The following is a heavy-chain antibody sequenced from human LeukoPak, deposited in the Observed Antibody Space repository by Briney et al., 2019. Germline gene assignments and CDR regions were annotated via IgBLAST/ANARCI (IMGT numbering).Heavy chain of an antibody. CDR1: GFTFSSYS. D-gene: IGHD2/OR15-2a*01. V-gene: IGHV3-48*01. J-gene: IGHJ4*02. CDR2: ISSSSSTI. CDR3: AAASSMGPFDY. Sequence: GGSLRLSCAASGFTFSSYSMNWVRQAPGKGLEWVSYISSSSSTIYHADSVKGRFTISRDNSKNTLYLQMNSLRAEDTAVYYCAAASSMGPFDYWGQGTLVTVSS.